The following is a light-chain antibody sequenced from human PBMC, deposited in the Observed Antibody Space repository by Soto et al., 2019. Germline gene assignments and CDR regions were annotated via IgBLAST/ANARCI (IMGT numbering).Light chain of an antibody. CDR1: QSVRSH. Sequence: EIVLTQSPATLSLSPGEGVTPSFRASQSVRSHLAWYQQKPGQPPRLLIYGASTRATGIPARFSGSGFGTEFTLTISSLQSEDFAVYYCQQYKNWPLFGQGTRLENK. J-gene: IGKJ5*01. V-gene: IGKV3-15*01. CDR3: QQYKNWPL. CDR2: GAS.